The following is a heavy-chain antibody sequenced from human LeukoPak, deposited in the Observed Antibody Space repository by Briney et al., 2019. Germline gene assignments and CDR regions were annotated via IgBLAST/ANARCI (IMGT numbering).Heavy chain of an antibody. V-gene: IGHV4-4*07. CDR3: ARDRYYYDSSGYLFFDY. Sequence: SETLSLTCTVSGVSISSYYWSWIRQPAGKGLEWIERIYTSGSTNYNPSLKSRVTMSVDTSKNQFSLKLSSVTAADTVVYDCARDRYYYDSSGYLFFDYWGQGTLVTVSS. CDR2: IYTSGST. D-gene: IGHD3-22*01. CDR1: GVSISSYY. J-gene: IGHJ4*02.